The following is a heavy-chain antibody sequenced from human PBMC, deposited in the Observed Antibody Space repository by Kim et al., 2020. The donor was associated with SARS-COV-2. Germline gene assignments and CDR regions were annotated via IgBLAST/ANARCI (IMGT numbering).Heavy chain of an antibody. J-gene: IGHJ6*02. CDR2: ISAYNGNT. CDR1: GYTFTSYG. Sequence: ASVKVSCKASGYTFTSYGISWVRQAPGQGLEWMGWISAYNGNTNYAQKLQGRVTMTTDTSTSTAYMELRSLRSDDTAVYYCARGDIVVVPAAITLYYYGMDVWGQGTTVTVSS. V-gene: IGHV1-18*04. D-gene: IGHD2-2*02. CDR3: ARGDIVVVPAAITLYYYGMDV.